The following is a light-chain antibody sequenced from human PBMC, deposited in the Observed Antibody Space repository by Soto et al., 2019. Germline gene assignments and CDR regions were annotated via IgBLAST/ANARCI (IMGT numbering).Light chain of an antibody. J-gene: IGLJ1*01. CDR1: SSDVGGYNY. CDR2: DVT. CDR3: SSYPRITTWV. V-gene: IGLV2-14*03. Sequence: QSALTQPASVSGSLGQSITISCTGDSSDVGGYNYVSWYQHHPGKAPKLIIFDVTHRPSGVSDRFSGSKSDNTASLTISGLQAEDEAHYYCSSYPRITTWVFGTGTKSPS.